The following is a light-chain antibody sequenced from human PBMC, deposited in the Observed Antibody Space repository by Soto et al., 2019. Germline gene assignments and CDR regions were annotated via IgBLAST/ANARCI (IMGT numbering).Light chain of an antibody. J-gene: IGKJ2*01. CDR2: WAS. CDR1: QSVLYSSNSTNY. Sequence: DIVLTQSPDALAVSLGERATINCKSRQSVLYSSNSTNYLAWYQQKPGQPPKLLIYWASTRESGVPDRFSGSGSETDFTLTISSLQAVDVAVYFCHQYYLTPYTFGQGTKLEIK. CDR3: HQYYLTPYT. V-gene: IGKV4-1*01.